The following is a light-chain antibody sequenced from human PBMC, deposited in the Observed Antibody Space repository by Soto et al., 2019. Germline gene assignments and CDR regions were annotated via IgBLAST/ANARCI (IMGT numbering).Light chain of an antibody. Sequence: QAVVTQSSSASASLGSSVKLTCTLSSGHSSYIIAWHQQQPGKAPRYLMKLEGSGSYNKGSGVPDRFSGSSSGADRYLTISTLHFEDEDDYYCETWDSNTRVFGGGTKLTV. J-gene: IGLJ3*02. CDR3: ETWDSNTRV. CDR2: LEGSGSY. CDR1: SGHSSYI. V-gene: IGLV4-60*02.